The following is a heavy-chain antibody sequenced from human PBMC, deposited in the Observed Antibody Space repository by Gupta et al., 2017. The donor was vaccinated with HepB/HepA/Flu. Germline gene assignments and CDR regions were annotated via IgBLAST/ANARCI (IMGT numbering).Heavy chain of an antibody. D-gene: IGHD6-6*01. CDR2: IIPILGIA. CDR1: GGTFSSYA. V-gene: IGHV1-69*04. Sequence: GGTFSSYAISWVRQAPGQGLEWMGRIIPILGIANYAQKFQGRVTITADKSTSTAYMELSSLRSEDTAVYYCARFVEDSSSSDDYWGQGTLVTVSS. J-gene: IGHJ4*02. CDR3: ARFVEDSSSSDDY.